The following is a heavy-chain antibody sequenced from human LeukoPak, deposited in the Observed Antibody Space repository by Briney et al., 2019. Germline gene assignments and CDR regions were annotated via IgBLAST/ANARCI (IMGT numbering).Heavy chain of an antibody. CDR1: GFTFSSYG. D-gene: IGHD3-22*01. Sequence: GGSLRLSCAASGFTFSSYGMHWVRQAPGKGLEWVAVISYDGSNKYYADSVKGRFTISRDNSKNTLYLQMNSLRAEDTAVYYCARVEASYYYDSSGYFNYWGQGTLVTVSS. V-gene: IGHV3-30*19. J-gene: IGHJ4*02. CDR3: ARVEASYYYDSSGYFNY. CDR2: ISYDGSNK.